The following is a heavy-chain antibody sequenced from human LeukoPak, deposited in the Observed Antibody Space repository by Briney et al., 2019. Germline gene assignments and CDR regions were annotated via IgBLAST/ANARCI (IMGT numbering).Heavy chain of an antibody. V-gene: IGHV4-34*01. CDR2: INHSGST. J-gene: IGHJ4*02. CDR1: GGSFSGYY. CDR3: AREGTVAGSYLDY. Sequence: SETLSLTCAVYGGSFSGYYWSWIRQPPGKGLEWIGEINHSGSTNYNPSLKSRVTISVDTSKNQFSLKPSSVTAADTAVYYCAREGTVAGSYLDYWGQGTLVTVSS. D-gene: IGHD6-19*01.